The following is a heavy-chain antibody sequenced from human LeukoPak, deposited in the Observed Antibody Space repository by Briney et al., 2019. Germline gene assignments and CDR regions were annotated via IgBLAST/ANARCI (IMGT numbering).Heavy chain of an antibody. CDR2: IRGSADRK. V-gene: IGHV3-23*01. J-gene: IGHJ3*01. D-gene: IGHD6-19*01. CDR3: AKLGDPGGFSGWGRPFDV. Sequence: GGSLRLSCAASGFSFSTYVMTWVRLAPGKGLEWVSSIRGSADRKDYADSVQGRFTISRDNSKNTLYLQMNGLRVEDTAVYYCAKLGDPGGFSGWGRPFDVWGQGTRVTVSP. CDR1: GFSFSTYV.